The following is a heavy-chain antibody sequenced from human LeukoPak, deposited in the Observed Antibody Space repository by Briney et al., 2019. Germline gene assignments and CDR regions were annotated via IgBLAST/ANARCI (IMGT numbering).Heavy chain of an antibody. D-gene: IGHD2-15*01. CDR3: ARDSSAYYFDY. J-gene: IGHJ4*02. CDR1: GGSISSYY. Sequence: SETLSLTCTVSGGSISSYYWSWIRQPPGKGLEWIGYIYYSGSTNYNPSLKSRVTISVDTSKNQFSLKLSSVTAADTAVHYCARDSSAYYFDYWGQGTLVTVSS. CDR2: IYYSGST. V-gene: IGHV4-59*01.